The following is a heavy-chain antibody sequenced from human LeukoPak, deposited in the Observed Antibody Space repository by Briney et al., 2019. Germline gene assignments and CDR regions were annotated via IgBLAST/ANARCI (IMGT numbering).Heavy chain of an antibody. CDR3: ARAYNDYVWGSYREIFDY. J-gene: IGHJ4*02. CDR1: GGSFSGYY. V-gene: IGHV4-34*01. CDR2: INHSGST. Sequence: RASETLSLTCAVYGGSFSGYYWSWIRQPPGKGLEWIGEINHSGSTNYNPSLKSRVTISVDTSKNQFSLKLSSVTAADTAVYYCARAYNDYVWGSYREIFDYWGQGTLVTVSS. D-gene: IGHD3-16*02.